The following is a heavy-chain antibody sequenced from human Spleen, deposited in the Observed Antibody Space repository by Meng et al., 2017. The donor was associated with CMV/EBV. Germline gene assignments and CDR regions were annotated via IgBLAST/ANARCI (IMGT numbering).Heavy chain of an antibody. D-gene: IGHD6-6*01. CDR2: IYRDGRA. V-gene: IGHV3-53*01. CDR1: GFTVSSNY. J-gene: IGHJ6*02. CDR3: AKEEEELVPYFGMDV. Sequence: GESLKISCAASGFTVSSNYMSWVRQAPGKGLEWVSVIYRDGRAYSADSVKGRFTISRDNSKNTLYLQMNSLRAEDTALYYCAKEEEELVPYFGMDVWGQGTTVTVSS.